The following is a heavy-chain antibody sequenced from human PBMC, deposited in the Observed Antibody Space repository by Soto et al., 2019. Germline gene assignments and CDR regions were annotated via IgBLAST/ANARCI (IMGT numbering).Heavy chain of an antibody. D-gene: IGHD5-12*01. CDR3: GRVAPDIDF. CDR1: GYTFTTYD. CDR2: MNPKSGYT. J-gene: IGHJ4*02. Sequence: QVQLVQSGAEVKKPGASVKVSCKASGYTFTTYDINWVRQAPGQRLEWMGWMNPKSGYTGSAQKFQGRVTMTRDTSISTAYMELSSLRSDDTAVYYCGRVAPDIDFWGKGTLVTVSS. V-gene: IGHV1-8*01.